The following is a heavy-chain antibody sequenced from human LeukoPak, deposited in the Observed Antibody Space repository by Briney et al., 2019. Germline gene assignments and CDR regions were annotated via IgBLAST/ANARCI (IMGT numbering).Heavy chain of an antibody. J-gene: IGHJ6*03. CDR2: INWNGGST. CDR3: ARFLKSPPRTQLLYKGGFPEAYMDV. V-gene: IGHV3-20*04. Sequence: GGSLRLSCAASGFTFDDYGMSWVRQAPGKGLEWVSGINWNGGSTVYADSVKGRFTISSDNAKNSLYLQMNSLRAEDTALYYCARFLKSPPRTQLLYKGGFPEAYMDVWGKGTTVTVSS. D-gene: IGHD2-2*02. CDR1: GFTFDDYG.